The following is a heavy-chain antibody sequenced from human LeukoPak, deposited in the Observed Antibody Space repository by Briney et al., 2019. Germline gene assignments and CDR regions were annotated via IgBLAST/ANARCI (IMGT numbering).Heavy chain of an antibody. J-gene: IGHJ5*02. CDR3: ARDHRGIDP. CDR1: GGSISSYY. CDR2: IYYSGST. V-gene: IGHV4-59*01. Sequence: SETLSLTCTVSGGSISSYYWSWIRQPPGKGLEWIGYIYYSGSTNYNPSLKSRVTISVDTSKNQFSLKLCSVTAADTAVYYCARDHRGIDPWGQGTLVTVSS.